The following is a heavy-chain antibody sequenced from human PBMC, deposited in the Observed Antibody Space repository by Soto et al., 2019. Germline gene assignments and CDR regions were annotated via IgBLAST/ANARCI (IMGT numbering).Heavy chain of an antibody. V-gene: IGHV3-23*01. D-gene: IGHD6-25*01. Sequence: PGGSLRLSCAASGFTFNTNAMSWVRQAPGKGLEWVSSISGTGSRTYYADSVKGRFTIARDNSKNTVSLQMNNLRAEDTGLYYCTKDTGYLSMDAWGQGAPVTVYS. J-gene: IGHJ6*02. CDR1: GFTFNTNA. CDR2: ISGTGSRT. CDR3: TKDTGYLSMDA.